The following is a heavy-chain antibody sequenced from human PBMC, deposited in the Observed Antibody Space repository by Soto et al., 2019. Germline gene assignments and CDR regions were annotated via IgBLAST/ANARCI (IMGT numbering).Heavy chain of an antibody. CDR1: GYTFTSFP. D-gene: IGHD6-19*01. Sequence: VKVSCKSSGYTFTSFPMHWVRQAPGHRPEWMGWINPGTGNTKYSQKFQGRVSFSMNTSASTVYMGLSSLRSEDTAVYHCARGAGRPNWFDPWGQGTLVTVS. J-gene: IGHJ5*02. CDR3: ARGAGRPNWFDP. CDR2: INPGTGNT. V-gene: IGHV1-3*01.